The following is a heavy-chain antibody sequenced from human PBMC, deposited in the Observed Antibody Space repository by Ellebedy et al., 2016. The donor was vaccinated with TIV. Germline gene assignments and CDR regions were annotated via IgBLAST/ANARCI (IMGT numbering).Heavy chain of an antibody. CDR1: GFTFSSYG. Sequence: GGSLRLSCAASGFTFSSYGMHWVRQAPGKGLEWVAVISYDGNNKYYADSVKGRFAISRDNSKNTLYLQMNSLRPEDTAVYYCAKDHFRPTTLYYFNYWGQGTLVTVSS. CDR2: ISYDGNNK. CDR3: AKDHFRPTTLYYFNY. V-gene: IGHV3-30*18. D-gene: IGHD2/OR15-2a*01. J-gene: IGHJ4*02.